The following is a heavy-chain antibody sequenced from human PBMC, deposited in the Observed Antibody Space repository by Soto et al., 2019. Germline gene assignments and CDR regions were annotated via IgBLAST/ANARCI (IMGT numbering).Heavy chain of an antibody. CDR1: GFTVSSKY. J-gene: IGHJ6*03. V-gene: IGHV3-66*01. CDR3: AKGYSYGYYYYYYMDV. CDR2: ISSGGST. Sequence: GGSLRLSCAASGFTVSSKYMSWVRQAPGKGLEWVSIISSGGSTYYADSVKGRFTISRDNSKNTLYLQMNSLRAEDTAVYYCAKGYSYGYYYYYYMDVWGKGTTVTVSS. D-gene: IGHD5-18*01.